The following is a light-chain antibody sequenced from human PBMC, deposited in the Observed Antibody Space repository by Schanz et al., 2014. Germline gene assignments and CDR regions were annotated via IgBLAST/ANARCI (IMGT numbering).Light chain of an antibody. CDR3: QQYGSSTLT. Sequence: EIVLTQSPATLSLSPGERATLSCRASQSVSGSLAWYQQKPGQAPRLLIYGASSRATGIPDRFSGSGSGTDFTLTISRLEPEDFAVYYCQQYGSSTLTFGGGTKVEIK. CDR1: QSVSGS. V-gene: IGKV3-20*01. CDR2: GAS. J-gene: IGKJ4*01.